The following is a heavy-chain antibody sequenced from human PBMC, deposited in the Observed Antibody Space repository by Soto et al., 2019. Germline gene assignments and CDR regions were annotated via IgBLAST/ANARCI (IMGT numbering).Heavy chain of an antibody. CDR1: GYTLTELS. CDR3: ATGPSGSYYPRSDY. D-gene: IGHD1-26*01. CDR2: FDPEDGET. V-gene: IGHV1-24*01. Sequence: GASVKVSCKVSGYTLTELSMHWVRQAPGKGLEWMGGFDPEDGETIYAQKFQGRVTMTEDTSTDTAYMELSSLRSEDTAVYYCATGPSGSYYPRSDYWGQGTLVTVSS. J-gene: IGHJ4*02.